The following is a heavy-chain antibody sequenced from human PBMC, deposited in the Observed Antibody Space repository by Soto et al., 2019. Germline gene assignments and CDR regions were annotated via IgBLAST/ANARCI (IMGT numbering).Heavy chain of an antibody. J-gene: IGHJ6*02. CDR1: GYTFTSYD. Sequence: ASVKVSCKASGYTFTSYDINWVRQATGQGLEWMGWMNPNSGNTGYAQKFQGRVTMTRNTSISTAYMELSSLRSEDTAVYYCARGAAAGREVNYYYGLDDWGQGTTVTVSS. V-gene: IGHV1-8*01. D-gene: IGHD6-13*01. CDR2: MNPNSGNT. CDR3: ARGAAAGREVNYYYGLDD.